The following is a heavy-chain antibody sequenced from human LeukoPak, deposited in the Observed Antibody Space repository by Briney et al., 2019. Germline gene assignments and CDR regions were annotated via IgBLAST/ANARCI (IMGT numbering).Heavy chain of an antibody. V-gene: IGHV3-48*04. CDR3: ARDLGYCSGGSCYRSYYFDY. CDR2: ISSSSSTI. D-gene: IGHD2-15*01. CDR1: GFTFSSYS. Sequence: PGGSLRLSCAASGFTFSSYSMNWVRQAPGKGLEWVSYISSSSSTIYYADSVKGRFTISRDNAKNSLYLQMNSLRAEDTAVYYCARDLGYCSGGSCYRSYYFDYWGQGTLVTVSS. J-gene: IGHJ4*02.